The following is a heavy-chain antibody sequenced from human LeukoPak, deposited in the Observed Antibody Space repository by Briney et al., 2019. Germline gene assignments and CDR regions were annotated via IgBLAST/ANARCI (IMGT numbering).Heavy chain of an antibody. CDR1: GGSISSYY. CDR2: IYYSGST. J-gene: IGHJ4*02. Sequence: SETLSLTCTVSGGSISSYYWSWIRQPPGKGLEWIGYIYYSGSTNYNPSLKSRVTISVDTSKNQFSLKLSSVTAADTAVYYCARHLNYYDSSGYYYYFDYWGQGTLVTVSS. CDR3: ARHLNYYDSSGYYYYFDY. D-gene: IGHD3-22*01. V-gene: IGHV4-59*08.